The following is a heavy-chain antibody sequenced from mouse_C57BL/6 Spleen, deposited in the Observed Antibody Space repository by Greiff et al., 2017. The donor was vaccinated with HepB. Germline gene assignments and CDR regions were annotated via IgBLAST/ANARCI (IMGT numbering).Heavy chain of an antibody. V-gene: IGHV5-17*01. CDR1: GFTFSDYG. Sequence: EVKLMESGGGLVKPGGSLKLSCAASGFTFSDYGMHWVRQAPEKGLEWVAYISSGSSTIYYADTVKGRFTISRDNAKNTLFLQMTSLRSEDTAMYYCARGDYYGSSYVRGYFDYWGQGTTLTVSS. J-gene: IGHJ2*01. D-gene: IGHD1-1*01. CDR2: ISSGSSTI. CDR3: ARGDYYGSSYVRGYFDY.